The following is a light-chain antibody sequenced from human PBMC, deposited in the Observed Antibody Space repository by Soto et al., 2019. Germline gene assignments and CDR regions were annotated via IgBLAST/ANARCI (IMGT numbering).Light chain of an antibody. V-gene: IGKV1-5*03. CDR1: QTISSW. CDR3: QQYNSLSSVS. CDR2: KAS. Sequence: EIQMTQSPSTLSGSVGDRVTITCRASQTISSWLAWYQQKPGKAPKLLIYKASTLKSGVPSRFSGSGTGTEFTLTISSLQPDDSATYYCQQYNSLSSVSFGGGTKVDIK. J-gene: IGKJ4*01.